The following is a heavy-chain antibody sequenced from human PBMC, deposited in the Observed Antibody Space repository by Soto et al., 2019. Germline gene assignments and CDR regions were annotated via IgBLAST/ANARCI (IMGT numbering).Heavy chain of an antibody. CDR1: GGTLSSYA. CDR2: IIPIFGTA. D-gene: IGHD3-16*01. Sequence: SVKVSCKASGGTLSSYAISWVRQAPGQGLEWMGGIIPIFGTANYAQKFQGRVTITADEYTSTAYMELSSLRSEDTAVYYCASAPQGSYGLGHYWGQGTLVTVSS. J-gene: IGHJ4*02. V-gene: IGHV1-69*13. CDR3: ASAPQGSYGLGHY.